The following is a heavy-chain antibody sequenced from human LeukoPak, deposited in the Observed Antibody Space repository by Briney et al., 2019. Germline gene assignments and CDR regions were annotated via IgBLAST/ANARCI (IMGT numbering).Heavy chain of an antibody. V-gene: IGHV4-31*03. D-gene: IGHD4-23*01. Sequence: SQTLSLTCTVSGGSSGSGGYYWSWIRQHPGKGLEWIGYIYYSGSTYYNPSLKSRVTISVDTSKNQFSLKLSSVTAADTAVYYCARNERWLGSVWGKGTTVTVSS. CDR1: GGSSGSGGYY. CDR3: ARNERWLGSV. CDR2: IYYSGST. J-gene: IGHJ6*04.